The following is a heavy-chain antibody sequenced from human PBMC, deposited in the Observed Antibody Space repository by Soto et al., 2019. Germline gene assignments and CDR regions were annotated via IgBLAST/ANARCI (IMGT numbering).Heavy chain of an antibody. J-gene: IGHJ4*02. CDR3: ARHAPRLSLGF. V-gene: IGHV4-39*01. CDR1: GHSISNSGYY. Sequence: QLQLQESAPGLVKPSETLSLTCTVSGHSISNSGYYWGWIRQAPGKGLEWLGSISYSGTTYYNPSLKSRVTMSVDTSKNYFSLNLRSVTAADTAVYYCARHAPRLSLGFWGRGTLVPVSS. D-gene: IGHD6-25*01. CDR2: ISYSGTT.